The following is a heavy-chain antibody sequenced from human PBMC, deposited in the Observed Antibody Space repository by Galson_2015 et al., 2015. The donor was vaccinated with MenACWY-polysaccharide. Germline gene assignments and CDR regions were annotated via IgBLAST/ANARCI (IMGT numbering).Heavy chain of an antibody. V-gene: IGHV3-7*01. CDR1: GFMFSNSW. D-gene: IGHD1-26*01. CDR2: IKYDGSVK. J-gene: IGHJ4*02. Sequence: SLRLSCAASGFMFSNSWMAWVRQAPGKGLEWVGNIKYDGSVKYYVDSVKGRFTISRDNAEDSVYLQMNSLRAEDTAVYYCARDPEWGANDYWGQGTLVTVS. CDR3: ARDPEWGANDY.